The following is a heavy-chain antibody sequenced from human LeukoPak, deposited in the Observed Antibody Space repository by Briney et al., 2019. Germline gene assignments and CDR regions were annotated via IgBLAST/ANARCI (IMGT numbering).Heavy chain of an antibody. J-gene: IGHJ3*02. D-gene: IGHD3-22*01. CDR2: FSSSSSYI. CDR1: GFTFSSYS. CDR3: ARDTAKEYYYDSSGRANAFDI. Sequence: PGGSLRLSCAASGFTFSSYSMNWVRQAPGKGLEWVSSFSSSSSYIYYADSVKGRFTISRDNAKNSLYLQMNSLRAEDTAVYYCARDTAKEYYYDSSGRANAFDIWGQGTMVTVSS. V-gene: IGHV3-21*01.